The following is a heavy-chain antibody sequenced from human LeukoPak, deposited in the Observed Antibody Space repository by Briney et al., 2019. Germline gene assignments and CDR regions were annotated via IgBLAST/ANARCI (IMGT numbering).Heavy chain of an antibody. CDR2: MNPNSGNT. CDR1: GYTFTSYD. Sequence: ASVKVSCKASGYTFTSYDINWVRQATGQGLEWMGWMNPNSGNTGYAQKFQGRVTMTRNTSISTAYMELSSLRSEDTAVYYCAKSQKTVAAGVDYWGQGTLVTVSS. CDR3: AKSQKTVAAGVDY. D-gene: IGHD6-19*01. J-gene: IGHJ4*02. V-gene: IGHV1-8*01.